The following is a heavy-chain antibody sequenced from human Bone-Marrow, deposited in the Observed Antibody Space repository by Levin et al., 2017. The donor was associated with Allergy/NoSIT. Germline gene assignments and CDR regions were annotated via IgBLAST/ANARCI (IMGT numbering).Heavy chain of an antibody. CDR3: ARHKLYESSSYPFDY. V-gene: IGHV4-59*01. CDR2: IYYSGTT. J-gene: IGHJ4*02. D-gene: IGHD3-22*01. CDR1: NGSISRYY. Sequence: SETLSLTCTVSNGSISRYYWSWIRQPPGKGLEWIGYIYYSGTTKYNPSLKSRVTISVDTSKNQFSLKLSSVTAADTAFYYCARHKLYESSSYPFDYWGQGTLVTVSS.